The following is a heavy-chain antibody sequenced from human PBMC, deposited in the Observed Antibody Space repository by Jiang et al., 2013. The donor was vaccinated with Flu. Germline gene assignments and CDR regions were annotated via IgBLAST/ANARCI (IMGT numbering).Heavy chain of an antibody. J-gene: IGHJ2*01. Sequence: GSGLVKPSQTLSLTCTVSGGSISSGGYYWSWIRQHPGKGLEWIGYIYYSGSTYYNPSLKSRVTISVDTSKNQFSLKLNSVTAADTAVYYCARVNYPYWYFDLWGRGTLVTVSS. D-gene: IGHD1-7*01. CDR3: ARVNYPYWYFDL. CDR1: GGSISSGGYY. V-gene: IGHV4-31*03. CDR2: IYYSGST.